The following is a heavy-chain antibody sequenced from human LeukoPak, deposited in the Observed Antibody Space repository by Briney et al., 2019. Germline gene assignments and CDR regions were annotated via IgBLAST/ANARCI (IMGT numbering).Heavy chain of an antibody. CDR2: IIPILGIA. CDR3: ARDYYDSSGYYYYYYGMDV. V-gene: IGHV1-69*04. CDR1: GGTFSSYA. D-gene: IGHD3-22*01. Sequence: SVKVSCKASGGTFSSYAISWVRQAPGQGLEWMGRIIPILGIANYAQKFQGRVTITADKSTSTAYMELSSLRSEDTAVYYCARDYYDSSGYYYYYYGMDVWGQGTTVTVSS. J-gene: IGHJ6*02.